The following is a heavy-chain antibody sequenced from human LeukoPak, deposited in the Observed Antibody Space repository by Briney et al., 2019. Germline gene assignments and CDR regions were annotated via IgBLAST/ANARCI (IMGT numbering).Heavy chain of an antibody. CDR3: AKDPLGFCTRATCRYLDS. V-gene: IGHV3-30*02. J-gene: IGHJ4*02. D-gene: IGHD2-8*01. Sequence: GGSLRLSCAASGFTFSNYGMHWVRQAPGKGLEWVAFIWYDGSNRYYAGSVKGRFTISRDNSENTLLLQMSSLRTEDTAVYYCAKDPLGFCTRATCRYLDSWGQGTLVTVSS. CDR1: GFTFSNYG. CDR2: IWYDGSNR.